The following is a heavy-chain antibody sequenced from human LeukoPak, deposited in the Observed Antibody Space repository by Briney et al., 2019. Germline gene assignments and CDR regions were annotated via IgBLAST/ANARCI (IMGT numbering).Heavy chain of an antibody. CDR3: ARDIELST. D-gene: IGHD3-16*02. Sequence: GGSLRLPCVASGFTFSNLAMGWVRQAPGKGLERVSVISDSGGTTYYADSVKGRFTISRDNSRDTLYLQMNSLRAEDTAIYYCARDIELSTWGLGTMVTVSS. CDR1: GFTFSNLA. CDR2: ISDSGGTT. V-gene: IGHV3-23*01. J-gene: IGHJ3*01.